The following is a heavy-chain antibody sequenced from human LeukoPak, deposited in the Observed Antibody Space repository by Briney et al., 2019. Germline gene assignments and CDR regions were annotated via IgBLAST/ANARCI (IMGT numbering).Heavy chain of an antibody. CDR3: ARSTYYYYGMDV. CDR1: GFTFSSYA. V-gene: IGHV3-23*01. J-gene: IGHJ6*02. Sequence: GGSLRLSCAASGFTFSSYAMSWVRQAPGKGLEWVSAISGSGGSTYYADSVKGRFTISRDNSKNTLYLQMNRLRAEDTAVYYCARSTYYYYGMDVWGQGTTVTVSS. CDR2: ISGSGGST.